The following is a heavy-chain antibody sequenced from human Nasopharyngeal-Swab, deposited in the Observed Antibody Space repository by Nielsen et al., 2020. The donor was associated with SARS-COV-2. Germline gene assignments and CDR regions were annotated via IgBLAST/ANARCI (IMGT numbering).Heavy chain of an antibody. J-gene: IGHJ3*02. D-gene: IGHD3-3*01. CDR3: ARDPHAERITIFGVVIRPGTFDI. CDR2: IYYSGST. Sequence: WIRQPPGKGLEWIGSIYYSGSTHYNSSLKSRVTISVDTSKNQFSLKLTSVTAADTALYYCARDPHAERITIFGVVIRPGTFDIWGQGTMVTVSS. V-gene: IGHV4-39*07.